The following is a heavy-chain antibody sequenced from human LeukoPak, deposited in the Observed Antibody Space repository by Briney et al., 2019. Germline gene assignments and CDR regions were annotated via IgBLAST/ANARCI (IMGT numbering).Heavy chain of an antibody. J-gene: IGHJ4*02. CDR2: IYPDDSDT. CDR1: GYSFTNYW. V-gene: IGHV5-51*01. CDR3: AIGGDSSTSCYRCFNY. D-gene: IGHD2-2*01. Sequence: GGSLKISCEGSGYSFTNYWIGWVRQMPGKGLEWMGIIYPDDSDTRYSPSFQGQVTISADKSIGTAYLQWSSLKASDTAMYYCAIGGDSSTSCYRCFNYWGQGTLVTVSS.